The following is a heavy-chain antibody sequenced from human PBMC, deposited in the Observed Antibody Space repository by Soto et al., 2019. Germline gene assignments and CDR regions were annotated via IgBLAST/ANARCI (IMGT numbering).Heavy chain of an antibody. Sequence: PGGSLRLSCAASGFTFSSYGMHWVRQAPGKGLEWVAVIWYDGSNKYYADSVKGRFTISRDNSKNTLYLQMNSLRAEDTAVYYCAREGREYCSSTSCSYYYYYYGMDAWGQGTTVTVSS. CDR2: IWYDGSNK. V-gene: IGHV3-33*01. J-gene: IGHJ6*02. CDR1: GFTFSSYG. D-gene: IGHD2-2*01. CDR3: AREGREYCSSTSCSYYYYYYGMDA.